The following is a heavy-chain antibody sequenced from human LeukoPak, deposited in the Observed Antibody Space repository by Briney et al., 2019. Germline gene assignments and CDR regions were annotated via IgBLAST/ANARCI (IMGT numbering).Heavy chain of an antibody. CDR2: IDPSGST. CDR1: GVSISSSGYY. V-gene: IGHV4-61*02. D-gene: IGHD3-9*01. Sequence: SETLSLTCTVSGVSISSSGYYWGWIRQPAGEGLEWIGRIDPSGSTNYDPSLKSRVTISVDTSKNQFSLRLSSVTAADTAVYYCARESRPYDILTGYLWGAFDYWGQGTLVTVSS. CDR3: ARESRPYDILTGYLWGAFDY. J-gene: IGHJ4*02.